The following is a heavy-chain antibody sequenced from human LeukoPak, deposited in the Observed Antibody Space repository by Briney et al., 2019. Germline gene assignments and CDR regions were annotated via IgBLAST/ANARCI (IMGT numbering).Heavy chain of an antibody. Sequence: PSETLSLTCAVYGGSFSGYYWSWIRQPPGKGLEWIGEINHSGSTNYNPSLKSRVTISVDTSKNQFSLKLSSVTAADTAVYYCARLVGATREFDYWGQGTLVSVCS. J-gene: IGHJ4*02. V-gene: IGHV4-34*01. D-gene: IGHD1-26*01. CDR2: INHSGST. CDR3: ARLVGATREFDY. CDR1: GGSFSGYY.